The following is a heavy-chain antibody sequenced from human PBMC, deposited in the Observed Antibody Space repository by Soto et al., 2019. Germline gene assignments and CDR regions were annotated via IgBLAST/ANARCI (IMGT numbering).Heavy chain of an antibody. J-gene: IGHJ4*02. D-gene: IGHD3-22*01. V-gene: IGHV1-69*06. CDR2: IIPIFGTA. Sequence: QVQLVQSGAEVKKPGSSVKVSCKASGGTFSSYAISWVRQAPGQGLEWMGGIIPIFGTANYAQKFQGRVTITADKSTSTAYMELSSLRSEDTAVYYCAREFRYYYDSRGYYLDYWGQGTLVTVSS. CDR1: GGTFSSYA. CDR3: AREFRYYYDSRGYYLDY.